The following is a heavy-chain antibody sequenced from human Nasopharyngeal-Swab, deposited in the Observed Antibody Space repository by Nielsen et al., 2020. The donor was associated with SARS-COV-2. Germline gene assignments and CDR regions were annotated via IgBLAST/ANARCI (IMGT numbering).Heavy chain of an antibody. J-gene: IGHJ6*02. D-gene: IGHD6-6*01. V-gene: IGHV5-51*01. Sequence: GRQMRGKGLEGMGIIYPGDSDTRYSPSFQGQVTISADKSISTAYLQWSSLKASDTAMYYCASSPYSSSVYYYYGMDVWGQGTTVTVSS. CDR2: IYPGDSDT. CDR3: ASSPYSSSVYYYYGMDV.